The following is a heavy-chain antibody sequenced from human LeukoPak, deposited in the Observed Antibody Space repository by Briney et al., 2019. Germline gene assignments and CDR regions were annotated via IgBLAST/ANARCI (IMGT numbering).Heavy chain of an antibody. V-gene: IGHV4-4*02. J-gene: IGHJ4*02. CDR2: IHRSGSP. D-gene: IGHD1-14*01. Sequence: PSEALSLTCTVSLDSTTSNFWSWVRQPPGKGLEWIGEIHRSGSPNYNPSLQSRVTISIDRSRNQIVLELSSVTAADTAFYYCAREILGGFNPGAYWGQGTLVTVSS. CDR3: AREILGGFNPGAY. CDR1: LDSTTSNF.